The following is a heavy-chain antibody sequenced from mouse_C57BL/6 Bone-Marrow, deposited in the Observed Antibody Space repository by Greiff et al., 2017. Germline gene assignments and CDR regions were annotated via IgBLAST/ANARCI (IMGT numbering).Heavy chain of an antibody. Sequence: QVQLQQSGPELVKPGASVKISCKASGYSFTSYYIHWVKQRPGQGLEWIGWIYPGSGNTKYNEKFKGKATLTADTSSSTAYMQLSSLTSEDSAVYYCARCWPNYAMDYWGQGTSVTVSS. CDR2: IYPGSGNT. CDR3: ARCWPNYAMDY. J-gene: IGHJ4*01. CDR1: GYSFTSYY. V-gene: IGHV1-66*01.